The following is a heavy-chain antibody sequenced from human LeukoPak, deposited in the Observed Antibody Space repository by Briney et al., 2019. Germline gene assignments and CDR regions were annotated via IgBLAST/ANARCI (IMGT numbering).Heavy chain of an antibody. D-gene: IGHD2-2*01. Sequence: GGSLRLSCAASGFTFSTYSKNWVRQAPGKGLEWLSSISSSSSAIYYANSVEGRFTNSRANAKNSLYLQMNTLRAEDGAVDYCARDSVVTAAQSYSSYYYMDVGGKGTTVTVS. CDR1: GFTFSTYS. V-gene: IGHV3-21*01. J-gene: IGHJ6*03. CDR2: ISSSSSAI. CDR3: ARDSVVTAAQSYSSYYYMDV.